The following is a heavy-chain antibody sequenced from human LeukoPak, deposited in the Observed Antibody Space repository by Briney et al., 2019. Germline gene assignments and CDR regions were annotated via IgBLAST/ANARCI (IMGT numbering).Heavy chain of an antibody. J-gene: IGHJ4*02. CDR2: ISGSGGST. CDR3: AKDRPHILTGN. V-gene: IGHV3-23*01. CDR1: GFTFSSYA. D-gene: IGHD3-9*01. Sequence: GESLRLSCAASGFTFSSYAMSWVRQAPGKGLEWVSAISGSGGSTYYADSVKGRFTISRDNSKNTLYLQMSSLRAEDTAVYYCAKDRPHILTGNWGQGTLVTVSS.